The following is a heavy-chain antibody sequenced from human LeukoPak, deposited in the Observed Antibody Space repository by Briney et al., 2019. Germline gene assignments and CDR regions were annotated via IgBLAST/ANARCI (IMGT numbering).Heavy chain of an antibody. CDR1: GFTFSSYG. V-gene: IGHV3-30*02. CDR2: IRYDGSNK. J-gene: IGHJ4*02. D-gene: IGHD2-15*01. CDR3: AKSGGGSWYLTYFDY. Sequence: GGSLRLSCAASGFTFSSYGMHWVRQAPGKGLEWVAFIRYDGSNKYYADSVKGRFTISRDNSKNTLYLQMNSLRAEDTAVYYCAKSGGGSWYLTYFDYWGQGTLVTVSS.